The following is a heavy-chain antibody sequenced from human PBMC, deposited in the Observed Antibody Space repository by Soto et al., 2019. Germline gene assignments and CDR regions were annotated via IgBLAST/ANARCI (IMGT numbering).Heavy chain of an antibody. CDR2: ISYSGST. D-gene: IGHD3-22*01. J-gene: IGHJ4*02. CDR3: ARSPYDTFDY. V-gene: IGHV4-30-4*01. CDR1: GGSISSGDYY. Sequence: SETLSLTCSVSGGSISSGDYYWNWIRQSPGKGLEWIGYISYSGSTYYNPSLKSRVTISADTSKHQFSLKLSSVTGADTAVYYCARSPYDTFDYWGQGTLVTVSS.